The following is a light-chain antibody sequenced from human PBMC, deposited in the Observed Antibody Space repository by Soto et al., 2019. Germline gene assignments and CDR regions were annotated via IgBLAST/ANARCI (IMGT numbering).Light chain of an antibody. CDR3: QQYGYSFWT. CDR1: QSVRSER. CDR2: DAS. J-gene: IGKJ1*01. Sequence: ENVLKQSPDTLSLSPGERATLSCRASQSVRSERLAWYQQKRGQAPTLLIFDASSRASGTPDRFSGSGSGTDYTLTISRPEPEDFAVYYCQQYGYSFWTFGQGTKVDIK. V-gene: IGKV3-20*01.